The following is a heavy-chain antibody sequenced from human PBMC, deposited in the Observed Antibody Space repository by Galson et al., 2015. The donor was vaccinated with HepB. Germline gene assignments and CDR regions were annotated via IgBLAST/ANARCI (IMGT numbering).Heavy chain of an antibody. CDR3: AKDVPRPGIAAAGRHSRSSYYYYGMDV. CDR2: IRYDGSNK. CDR1: GFTFSSYG. J-gene: IGHJ6*02. D-gene: IGHD6-13*01. V-gene: IGHV3-30*02. Sequence: SLRLSCAASGFTFSSYGMHWVRQAPGKGLEWVAFIRYDGSNKYYADSVKGRFTISRDNSKNTLYLQMNSLRAEDTAVYYCAKDVPRPGIAAAGRHSRSSYYYYGMDVWGQGTTVTVSS.